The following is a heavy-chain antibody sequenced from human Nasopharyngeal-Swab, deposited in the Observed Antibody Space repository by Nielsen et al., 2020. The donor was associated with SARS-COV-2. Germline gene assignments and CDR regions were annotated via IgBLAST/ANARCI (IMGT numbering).Heavy chain of an antibody. V-gene: IGHV1-2*02. D-gene: IGHD7-27*01. Sequence: WIRQPPGKGLEWMGWMNPKSGVTSYAQKFQGRVTMTWDTSTSTAYMELSRLRSDDTAMYYCARDATGDEYFDYWGQGTLVTVSS. CDR3: ARDATGDEYFDY. J-gene: IGHJ4*02. CDR2: MNPKSGVT.